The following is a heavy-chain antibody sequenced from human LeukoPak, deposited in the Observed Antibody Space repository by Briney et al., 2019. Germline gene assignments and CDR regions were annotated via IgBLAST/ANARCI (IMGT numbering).Heavy chain of an antibody. D-gene: IGHD4-17*01. CDR3: VSSDYGDYNWFDP. CDR1: GFTFSDYY. Sequence: GGSLRLSCAASGFTFSDYYMSWIRQAPGKGLEWVSYISSSSSYTNYADSVKGRFTISRDNAKNSLYLQMNSLRAEDTAVYYCVSSDYGDYNWFDPWGQGTLVTVSS. J-gene: IGHJ5*02. V-gene: IGHV3-11*06. CDR2: ISSSSSYT.